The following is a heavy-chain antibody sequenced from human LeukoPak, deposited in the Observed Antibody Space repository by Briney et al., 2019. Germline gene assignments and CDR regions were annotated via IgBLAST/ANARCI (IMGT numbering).Heavy chain of an antibody. CDR3: ARGRLSTSYGSFFDY. J-gene: IGHJ4*02. D-gene: IGHD5-18*01. CDR2: ISNTGTT. CDR1: GAAIRGFY. V-gene: IGHV4-59*12. Sequence: PSETLSLTCTVSGAAIRGFYWSWFRQPPGKGLDWIGHISNTGTTTYNPSLKGRVTISEYMSQNQFSLKLNSVTAADTAVYYCARGRLSTSYGSFFDYWGQEALVTVSS.